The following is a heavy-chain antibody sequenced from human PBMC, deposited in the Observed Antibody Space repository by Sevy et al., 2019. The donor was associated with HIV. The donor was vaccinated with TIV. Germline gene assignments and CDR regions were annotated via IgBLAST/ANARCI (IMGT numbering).Heavy chain of an antibody. V-gene: IGHV1-18*01. CDR1: GYTFSSNG. Sequence: ASVKVSCKASGYTFSSNGITWVRQAPGQGLEWMGWIGLYNGSSNYAQKFRDRVTMTADTSTSTAYMELRSLRSDDTAVYYCARVPTYYYGSATYFDSWGQGSLVTVSS. J-gene: IGHJ4*02. CDR2: IGLYNGSS. CDR3: ARVPTYYYGSATYFDS. D-gene: IGHD3-10*01.